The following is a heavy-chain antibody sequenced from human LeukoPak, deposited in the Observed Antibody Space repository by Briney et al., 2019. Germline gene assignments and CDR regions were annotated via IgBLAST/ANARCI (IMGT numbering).Heavy chain of an antibody. V-gene: IGHV4-59*01. D-gene: IGHD6-19*01. J-gene: IGHJ5*02. CDR3: ARAHGQWLVPRWFDP. CDR1: GGSISSYY. Sequence: KPPETLSLTCTVSGGSISSYYWSWIRPPPGKGVEWIGYIYYSGSTNYNPSLKSRVTISVDTSKNQISMNLSSVTAADTAVYYCARAHGQWLVPRWFDPWGQGTLVTVSS. CDR2: IYYSGST.